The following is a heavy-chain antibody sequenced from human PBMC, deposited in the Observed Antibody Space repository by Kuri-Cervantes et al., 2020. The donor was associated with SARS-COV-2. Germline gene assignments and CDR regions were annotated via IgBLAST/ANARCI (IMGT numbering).Heavy chain of an antibody. V-gene: IGHV4-31*03. D-gene: IGHD5-24*01. Sequence: LRLSCTVSGGSISSGGYYWSWIRQHPGKGLEWIGYIYYSGSTYYNPSLKSRVTISVDTSKNQFSLKLSSVTAADTAVYYCAKYKGRVDGYKEGWFDPWGQGTLVTVSS. J-gene: IGHJ5*02. CDR2: IYYSGST. CDR1: GGSISSGGYY. CDR3: AKYKGRVDGYKEGWFDP.